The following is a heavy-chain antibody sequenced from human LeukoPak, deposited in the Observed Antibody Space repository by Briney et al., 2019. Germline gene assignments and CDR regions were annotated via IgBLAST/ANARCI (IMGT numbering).Heavy chain of an antibody. CDR1: GFTFSRYG. CDR3: VKDPGRNGWDFAY. D-gene: IGHD3-10*01. Sequence: SGGSLRLSCAASGFTFSRYGMSWVRQAPGKGLEWVASNSGSGGETHYADSVKGRFIISRDISKSTLYVQMNSLRDEGTAVYYCVKDPGRNGWDFAYWGQGTLVTVSS. CDR2: NSGSGGET. J-gene: IGHJ4*02. V-gene: IGHV3-23*01.